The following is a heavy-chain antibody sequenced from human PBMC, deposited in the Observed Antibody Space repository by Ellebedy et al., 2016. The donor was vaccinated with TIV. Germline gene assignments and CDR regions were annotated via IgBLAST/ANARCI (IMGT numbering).Heavy chain of an antibody. V-gene: IGHV1-18*01. J-gene: IGHJ4*02. D-gene: IGHD5-18*01. CDR3: ARAPASRIQLWLHNY. Sequence: ASVKVSXKASGYTFTSYGISWVRQAPGQGLEWMGWISAYNGNTNYAQKLQGRVTMTTDTSTSTAYMELRSLRSDDTAVYYCARAPASRIQLWLHNYWGQGTLVTVSS. CDR2: ISAYNGNT. CDR1: GYTFTSYG.